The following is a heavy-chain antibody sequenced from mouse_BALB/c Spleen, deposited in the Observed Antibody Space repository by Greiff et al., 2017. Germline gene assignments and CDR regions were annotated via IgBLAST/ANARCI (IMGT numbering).Heavy chain of an antibody. V-gene: IGHV3-2*02. CDR2: ISYSGST. CDR3: ARGMIRLRLYYFDY. Sequence: ESGPGLVKPSQSLSLTCTVTGYSITSDYAWNWIRQFPGNKLEWMGYISYSGSTSSNPSLKSRISITRDTSKNQFFLQLNSVTTEDTATYSCARGMIRLRLYYFDYWGQGTTLTVSS. J-gene: IGHJ2*01. D-gene: IGHD1-2*01. CDR1: GYSITSDYA.